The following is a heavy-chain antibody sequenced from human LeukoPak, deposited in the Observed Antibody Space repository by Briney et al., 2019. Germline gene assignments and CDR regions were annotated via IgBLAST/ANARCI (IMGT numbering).Heavy chain of an antibody. CDR1: GGSISSGSYY. Sequence: SQTLSLTCTVSGGSISSGSYYWSWIRQPAGKGLEWIGRIYTSGSTNYNPSLKSRVTISVDTSKNQFSLKLSSVTAADTAVYYCARGWDGEEMQEEVDYWGQGTLVTVSS. J-gene: IGHJ4*02. D-gene: IGHD1-26*01. CDR3: ARGWDGEEMQEEVDY. V-gene: IGHV4-61*02. CDR2: IYTSGST.